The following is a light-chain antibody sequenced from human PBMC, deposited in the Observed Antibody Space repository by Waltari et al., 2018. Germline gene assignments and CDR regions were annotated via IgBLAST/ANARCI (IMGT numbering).Light chain of an antibody. CDR2: SAS. CDR3: QHYHDWPPEA. V-gene: IGKV3-15*01. Sequence: EVVMPQSPATPSVSPGERVTLSCRASQSVGNDLAWYQQRPGQAPRLLIYSASTRASGIPAMFSGRGAGTEVTPTISGMESDDVAVYYCQHYHDWPPEAFGPGTKVD. J-gene: IGKJ3*01. CDR1: QSVGND.